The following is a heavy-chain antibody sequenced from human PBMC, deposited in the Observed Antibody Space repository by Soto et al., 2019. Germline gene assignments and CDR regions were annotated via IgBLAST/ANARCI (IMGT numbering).Heavy chain of an antibody. D-gene: IGHD5-18*01. CDR1: GFTFSIYW. J-gene: IGHJ4*02. CDR2: INSAGTTT. V-gene: IGHV3-74*01. CDR3: ARGNTAMVIDY. Sequence: EVQLVESGGGLVQPGGSLRLSCAASGFTFSIYWMHWVRQAPGKGLVWVSRINSAGTTTTYADSMKGRFTISRDNAKNTLYLQMNSLRAEDTAVYYWARGNTAMVIDYWGQGTQVTVSS.